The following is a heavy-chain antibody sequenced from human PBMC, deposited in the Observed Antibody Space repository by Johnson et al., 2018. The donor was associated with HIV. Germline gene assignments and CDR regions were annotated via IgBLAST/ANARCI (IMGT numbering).Heavy chain of an antibody. J-gene: IGHJ3*01. D-gene: IGHD6-19*01. V-gene: IGHV3-30*04. Sequence: QVQLVESGGGVVQPGRSLRLSCAASGFTFSSYAMHWVRQAPGKGLEWVAVISYDGSNKYYANFVKGRFTISRENSKNTLYLQMNSLRAEDTAVYYCARDAVIRSGWYNVDAFDVWGQGTMVTVSS. CDR2: ISYDGSNK. CDR1: GFTFSSYA. CDR3: ARDAVIRSGWYNVDAFDV.